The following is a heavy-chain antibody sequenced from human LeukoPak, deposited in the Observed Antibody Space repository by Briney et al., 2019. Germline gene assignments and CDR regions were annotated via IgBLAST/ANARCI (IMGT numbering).Heavy chain of an antibody. CDR3: AKETYYYGSGSYYHYYYYYYMDV. CDR2: INSDGSST. V-gene: IGHV3-74*01. J-gene: IGHJ6*03. D-gene: IGHD3-10*01. Sequence: GGSLRLSCAASGFTFSSYWMHWVRQAPGKGLVWVSRINSDGSSTSYADSVKGRFTISRDNAKNTLYLQMNSLRAEDTAVYYCAKETYYYGSGSYYHYYYYYYMDVWGKGTTVTISS. CDR1: GFTFSSYW.